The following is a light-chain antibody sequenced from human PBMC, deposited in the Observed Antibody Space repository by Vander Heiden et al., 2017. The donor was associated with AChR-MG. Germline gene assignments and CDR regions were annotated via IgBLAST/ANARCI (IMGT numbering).Light chain of an antibody. J-gene: IGKJ3*01. CDR3: QQLNNYPLT. CDR1: QGISSS. V-gene: IGKV1-9*01. Sequence: IQSTQSPSSLSASVGDRVTITCRASQGISSSLAWYHQKPGKAPKLLIYAASTLQSGVPSRFSGSGSGTDFTLTISSLQPEDFATYYCQQLNNYPLTFGPGTEVDFK. CDR2: AAS.